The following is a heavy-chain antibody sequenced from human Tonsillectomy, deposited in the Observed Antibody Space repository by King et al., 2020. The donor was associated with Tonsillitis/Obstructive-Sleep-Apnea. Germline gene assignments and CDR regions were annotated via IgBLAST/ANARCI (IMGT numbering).Heavy chain of an antibody. V-gene: IGHV4-59*08. D-gene: IGHD4-17*01. CDR2: IYYSGST. J-gene: IGHJ6*02. Sequence: QLQESGPGLVKPSETLSLTCTVSGGSISSYYWSWIRQPPGKGLEWIGYIYYSGSTNYNPSLKSRVTISVDTSNNQFSLKLSSVTAADTAVYYCARHWDYGNYGMDVWGQGTTVTVSS. CDR3: ARHWDYGNYGMDV. CDR1: GGSISSYY.